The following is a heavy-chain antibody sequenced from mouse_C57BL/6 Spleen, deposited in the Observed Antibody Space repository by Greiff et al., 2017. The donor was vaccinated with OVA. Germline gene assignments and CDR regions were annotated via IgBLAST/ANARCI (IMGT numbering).Heavy chain of an antibody. CDR1: VSSITSGYY. CDR3: ARGDYFDY. CDR2: IRYDGSN. J-gene: IGHJ2*01. Sequence: EVHLVASGPGLVKPSPSLSLTCSVTVSSITSGYYLNWLRQFPGNKLEWMGYIRYDGSNNYNPSLKNRISITRDTAKNQFFLKLNSVTTEDTATYYCARGDYFDYWGQGTTLTGSS. V-gene: IGHV3-6*01.